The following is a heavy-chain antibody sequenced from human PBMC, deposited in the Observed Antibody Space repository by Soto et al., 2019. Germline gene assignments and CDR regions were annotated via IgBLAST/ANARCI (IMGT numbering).Heavy chain of an antibody. V-gene: IGHV4-61*01. CDR2: IYYSGSA. Sequence: HVQLQESGPGLVKPSETLSLTCTVSGGSVNNISDYWSWVRQPPGKGLEWIGYIYYSGSADYNPSLGSRVTISLDTSKNQFSLKLSSVTTADTAVYYCARGVGSGYYYYPMDLWGQGTTVTVSS. CDR3: ARGVGSGYYYYPMDL. CDR1: GGSVNNISDY. D-gene: IGHD3-10*01. J-gene: IGHJ6*02.